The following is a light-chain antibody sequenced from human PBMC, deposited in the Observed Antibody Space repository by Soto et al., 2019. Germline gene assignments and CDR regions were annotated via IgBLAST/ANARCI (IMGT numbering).Light chain of an antibody. J-gene: IGKJ2*01. CDR3: QLYDTSPPGYT. Sequence: EIVLTQSPGTLSLSPGERATLSCRASQSVSSTYLAWYQQKPGQAPRLLIYGASTRATGIDDRFSGSGSGTDFILSLTRLEPEDFAVYHCQLYDTSPPGYTFAQGTKLEI. CDR2: GAS. CDR1: QSVSSTY. V-gene: IGKV3-20*01.